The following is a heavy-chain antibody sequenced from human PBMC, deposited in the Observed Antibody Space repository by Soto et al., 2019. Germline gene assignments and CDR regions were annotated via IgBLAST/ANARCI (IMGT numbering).Heavy chain of an antibody. V-gene: IGHV3-66*01. Sequence: EVQLVESGGGLVQPGGSLRLSCAASGFTVSSNYMSWVRQAPGKGLEWVSVIYSGGSTYYADSMKGRFTISRDNSKNTLYLQMNSLRAEDTAVYYCARMGDSSGYSGWFDPWGQGTLVTVSS. CDR1: GFTVSSNY. CDR2: IYSGGST. D-gene: IGHD3-22*01. CDR3: ARMGDSSGYSGWFDP. J-gene: IGHJ5*02.